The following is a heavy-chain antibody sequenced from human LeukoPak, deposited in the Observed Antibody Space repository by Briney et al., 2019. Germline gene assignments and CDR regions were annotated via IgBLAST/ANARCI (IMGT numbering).Heavy chain of an antibody. Sequence: TGGSLRLSCAASGFTFSSYGMHWVRQAPGKGLEWVAVIWYDGSNKYYADSVKGRFTISRDNAKNSLYLQMNSLRAEDTAVYYCARDTDYYGSGTEVDYWGQGTLVTVSS. CDR2: IWYDGSNK. CDR1: GFTFSSYG. V-gene: IGHV3-33*01. D-gene: IGHD3-10*01. J-gene: IGHJ4*02. CDR3: ARDTDYYGSGTEVDY.